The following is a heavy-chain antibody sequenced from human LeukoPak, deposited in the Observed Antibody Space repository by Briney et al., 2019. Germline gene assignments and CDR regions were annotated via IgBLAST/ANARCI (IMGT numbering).Heavy chain of an antibody. Sequence: GGSLRLSCAASGFTFSSYGMYWVRQAPGKGLEWVAVIWYDGSNKYYADSVKGRFTISRDNSKNTLYLQMNSLRAEDTAVYYCVRGYYTQAFDYWGQGTLVTVSS. J-gene: IGHJ4*02. CDR1: GFTFSSYG. CDR3: VRGYYTQAFDY. V-gene: IGHV3-33*01. D-gene: IGHD3-3*01. CDR2: IWYDGSNK.